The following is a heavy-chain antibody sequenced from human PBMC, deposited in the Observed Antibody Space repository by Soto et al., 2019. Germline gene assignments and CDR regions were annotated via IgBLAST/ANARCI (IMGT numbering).Heavy chain of an antibody. Sequence: SETLSLTCAVYGGSFSGYYWSWIRQPPGKGLEWIGEINHSGSTNYNPSLKSRVTISVDTSKNQFSLKLSSVTAADTAVYYCARLVRGYSYGSFDYWGQGTLVTVSS. CDR3: ARLVRGYSYGSFDY. D-gene: IGHD5-18*01. V-gene: IGHV4-34*01. CDR1: GGSFSGYY. CDR2: INHSGST. J-gene: IGHJ4*02.